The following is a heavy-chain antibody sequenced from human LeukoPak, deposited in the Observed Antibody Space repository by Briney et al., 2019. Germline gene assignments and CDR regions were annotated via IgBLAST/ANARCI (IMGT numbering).Heavy chain of an antibody. D-gene: IGHD2-15*01. Sequence: GESLKISCKGSGYSFTSYWIGWVRQMPGKGLEWMGIIYPGDSDTRYSPSFQGQVTISADKSISTAYLQWSSLKASDTAMYYCASGLGYCSGGSCYPLGLPDYWGQGTLVTVSS. J-gene: IGHJ4*02. CDR3: ASGLGYCSGGSCYPLGLPDY. CDR2: IYPGDSDT. V-gene: IGHV5-51*01. CDR1: GYSFTSYW.